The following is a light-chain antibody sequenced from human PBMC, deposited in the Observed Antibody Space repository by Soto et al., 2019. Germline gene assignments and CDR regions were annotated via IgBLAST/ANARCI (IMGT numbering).Light chain of an antibody. CDR1: QGINNW. J-gene: IGKJ4*01. CDR2: AAS. V-gene: IGKV1-12*01. CDR3: QQANHFPLT. Sequence: DIQMTQSPSSVSASVGDTVSITCRASQGINNWLAWYQQKPGKAPQVLIYAASSLQSGVPSRFSGSGFGTDFTLTITSLQPEDFATYFCQQANHFPLTFGGGTKIEIK.